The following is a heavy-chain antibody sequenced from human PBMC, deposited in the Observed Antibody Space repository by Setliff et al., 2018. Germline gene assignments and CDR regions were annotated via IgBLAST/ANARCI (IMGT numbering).Heavy chain of an antibody. CDR3: AKDRVNDGIWDFDS. CDR2: IKGKNDGLAT. CDR1: GFTFSTAW. D-gene: IGHD1-20*01. Sequence: PGGSLRLSCAASGFTFSTAWMNWVRPAPGKGLEWVGRIKGKNDGLATDYAAPVKGRFTISRDDSKNTLNLQINDLRAEDTATYYCAKDRVNDGIWDFDSWGQGLLVTVSS. V-gene: IGHV3-15*07. J-gene: IGHJ4*02.